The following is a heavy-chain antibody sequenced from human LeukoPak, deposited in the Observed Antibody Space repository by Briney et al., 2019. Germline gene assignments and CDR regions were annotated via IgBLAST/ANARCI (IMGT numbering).Heavy chain of an antibody. Sequence: GGSLRLSCAASGFTVSSNYMSWVRQAPGKGLEWVSVIYSGGSTYYADSVKGRFTISRDNAKNSLYLQMNSLRAEDTAVYYCARDGDYYDSSGYPNWFDPWGRGTLVTVSS. D-gene: IGHD3-22*01. CDR2: IYSGGST. CDR1: GFTVSSNY. V-gene: IGHV3-66*01. J-gene: IGHJ5*02. CDR3: ARDGDYYDSSGYPNWFDP.